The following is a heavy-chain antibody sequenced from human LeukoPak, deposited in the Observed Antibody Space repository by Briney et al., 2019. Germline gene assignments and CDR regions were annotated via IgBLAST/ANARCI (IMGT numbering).Heavy chain of an antibody. CDR1: GYTFTSYD. J-gene: IGHJ6*03. CDR2: MNPNSGNT. V-gene: IGHV1-8*01. Sequence: ASVKVSCKASGYTFTSYDINWVRQATGQGLEWMGWMNPNSGNTGYAQKFQGRVTMTRKTSISTAYMELSSLRSEDTAVYYCARGLIAARHYYYYYMDVWGKGTTVTVSS. D-gene: IGHD6-6*01. CDR3: ARGLIAARHYYYYYMDV.